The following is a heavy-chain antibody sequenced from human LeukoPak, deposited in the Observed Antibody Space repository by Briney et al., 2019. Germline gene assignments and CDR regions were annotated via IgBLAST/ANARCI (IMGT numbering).Heavy chain of an antibody. J-gene: IGHJ4*02. D-gene: IGHD6-6*01. CDR1: GFSFSSYN. V-gene: IGHV3-21*01. CDR3: ARCSGVFGSSDY. CDR2: ISRGTGSYI. Sequence: GGSLRLSCVASGFSFSSYNMNWVRQAPGKGLEWVSSISRGTGSYIYYADSVRGRFTISRDNAKNSLYLRMNSLRAEDTAVYYCARCSGVFGSSDYWGQGTLVTVSS.